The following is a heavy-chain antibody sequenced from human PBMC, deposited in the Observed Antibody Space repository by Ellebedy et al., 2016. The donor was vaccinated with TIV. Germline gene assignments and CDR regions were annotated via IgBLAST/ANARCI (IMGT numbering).Heavy chain of an antibody. CDR1: GFTFSTYA. CDR3: ARDAYPYAMDV. CDR2: IKQDGSEI. J-gene: IGHJ6*02. D-gene: IGHD2-2*02. Sequence: PGGSLRLSCAASGFTFSTYAMSWVRQAPGKGLEWVATIKQDGSEIHYVDSVKGRFTISRDNAKNSLYLQMNSLRVEDTALYYCARDAYPYAMDVWGQGTTVTVSS. V-gene: IGHV3-7*03.